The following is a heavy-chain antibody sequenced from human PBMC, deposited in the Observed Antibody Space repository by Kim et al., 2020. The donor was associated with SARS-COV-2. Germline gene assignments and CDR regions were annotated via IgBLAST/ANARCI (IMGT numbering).Heavy chain of an antibody. V-gene: IGHV3-23*01. D-gene: IGHD3-3*01. J-gene: IGHJ4*02. Sequence: YAYAVKGRFTISRDNSKNTLYLQLNSLSAEDTAVYYCAIVASKLRFLNFEYWGQGTLVTVSP. CDR3: AIVASKLRFLNFEY.